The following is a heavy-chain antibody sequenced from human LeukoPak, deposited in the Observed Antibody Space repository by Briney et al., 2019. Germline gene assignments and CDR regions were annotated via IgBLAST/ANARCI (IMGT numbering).Heavy chain of an antibody. Sequence: GGSLRLSCAASGFTFNSYSMKWVRQAPGQGLEWVSYVSSSSSTIYYADSVKGRFTISRHNAKNSLYLQRNSLRAEDTAVYYSARDSPSRYCSGGSCPDYWGQGTLVTVSS. CDR3: ARDSPSRYCSGGSCPDY. CDR2: VSSSSSTI. D-gene: IGHD2-15*01. CDR1: GFTFNSYS. J-gene: IGHJ4*02. V-gene: IGHV3-48*01.